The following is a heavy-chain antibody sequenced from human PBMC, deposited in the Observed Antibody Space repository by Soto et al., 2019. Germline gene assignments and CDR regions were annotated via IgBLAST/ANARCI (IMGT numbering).Heavy chain of an antibody. Sequence: QVQLVQSGAEVKKPGSSVKVSCKASGGTFSSYAIXXVRQAXXQGLEWMGGIIPIFGTANYAQKFQGRVTITADESTSTAYMELSSLRSEDTAVYYCASSXXYDSXXXXGDWFDPWGQGTLVTVSS. CDR3: ASSXXYDSXXXXGDWFDP. V-gene: IGHV1-69*01. J-gene: IGHJ5*02. D-gene: IGHD3-22*01. CDR1: GGTFSSYA. CDR2: IIPIFGTA.